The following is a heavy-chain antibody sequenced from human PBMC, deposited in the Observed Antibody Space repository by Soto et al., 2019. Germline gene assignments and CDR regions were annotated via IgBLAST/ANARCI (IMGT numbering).Heavy chain of an antibody. CDR1: GGSISSGDYY. Sequence: PSETLSLTCTVSGGSISSGDYYWSWIRQPPGKGLEWIGYIYYSGSTYYNPSLKSRLTIPVDTSKNQFSLKLSSVTAADTAVYFCARLSEYYYDSSGYYHFDYWGQGTLVTVSS. CDR2: IYYSGST. D-gene: IGHD3-22*01. CDR3: ARLSEYYYDSSGYYHFDY. J-gene: IGHJ4*02. V-gene: IGHV4-30-4*01.